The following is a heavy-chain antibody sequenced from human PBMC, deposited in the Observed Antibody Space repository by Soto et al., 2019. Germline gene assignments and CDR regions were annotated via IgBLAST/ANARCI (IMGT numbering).Heavy chain of an antibody. CDR3: AKDREYSYGYNYYYGMDV. CDR1: GFTFSSYA. J-gene: IGHJ6*02. V-gene: IGHV3-23*01. CDR2: ISGSGGST. Sequence: GGSLRLSCAASGFTFSSYAMSWVRQAPGKGLEWVSGISGSGGSTYYADCVRGRFTISKDNSKNTLYLQMNSRRAEDTAVYYCAKDREYSYGYNYYYGMDVWGQGTTVTVS. D-gene: IGHD5-18*01.